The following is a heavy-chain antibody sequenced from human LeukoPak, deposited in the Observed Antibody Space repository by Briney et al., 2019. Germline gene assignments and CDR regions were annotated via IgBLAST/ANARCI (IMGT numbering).Heavy chain of an antibody. CDR3: AKGLLDPNLVLDY. V-gene: IGHV3-23*01. J-gene: IGHJ4*02. Sequence: GGSLRLSCAASGFTFSNYAMTWVRQAPGKGLEWVSSFSASGGRTYYADSVKGRFTISRDNSKDTLYLQLNSLRAEDTAVYFCAKGLLDPNLVLDYWGQGTLVTVSS. CDR2: FSASGGRT. CDR1: GFTFSNYA. D-gene: IGHD2-8*02.